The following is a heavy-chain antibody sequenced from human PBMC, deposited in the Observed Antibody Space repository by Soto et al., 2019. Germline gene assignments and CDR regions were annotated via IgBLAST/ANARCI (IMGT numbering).Heavy chain of an antibody. CDR1: GGSISSGGYS. CDR2: IYHSGST. D-gene: IGHD2-8*02. V-gene: IGHV4-30-2*01. Sequence: SETLSLSCAVSGGSISSGGYSWSWVRQPPGKGLEWIGYIYHSGSTYYNPSLKSRVTISVDTSKNQFSLKLTSVTAADTAVYYCARDKITGLFDYWGQGTLVTVSS. CDR3: ARDKITGLFDY. J-gene: IGHJ4*02.